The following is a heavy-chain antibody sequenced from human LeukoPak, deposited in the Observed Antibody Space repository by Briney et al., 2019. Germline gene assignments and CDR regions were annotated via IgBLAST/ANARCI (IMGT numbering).Heavy chain of an antibody. D-gene: IGHD3-16*01. J-gene: IGHJ4*02. V-gene: IGHV3-74*01. Sequence: PGGSLRLSCTASGFSFSRYWMHWVRQAPGMGLVWVARINSDGSSTNYADSVKGRITVSRDNAKNTLYLRMNSLRAEDTAVYYCARDSFGLDYWGQGTLVTVSS. CDR1: GFSFSRYW. CDR3: ARDSFGLDY. CDR2: INSDGSST.